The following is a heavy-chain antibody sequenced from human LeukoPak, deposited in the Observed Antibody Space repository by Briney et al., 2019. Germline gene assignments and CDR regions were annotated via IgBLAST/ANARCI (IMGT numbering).Heavy chain of an antibody. CDR3: ARDSHSGFQ. CDR2: IDNRGST. CDR1: DGSSNFYF. J-gene: IGHJ4*02. V-gene: IGHV4-34*01. Sequence: KTSETLSLTCTVSDGSSNFYFWHWIRQPPGKGRDWIGEIDNRGSTHYNPSLRSRVTILVDTSRNQFSLELTSVTAADTAVYFCARDSHSGFQWGQGTLVTASS. D-gene: IGHD3-10*01.